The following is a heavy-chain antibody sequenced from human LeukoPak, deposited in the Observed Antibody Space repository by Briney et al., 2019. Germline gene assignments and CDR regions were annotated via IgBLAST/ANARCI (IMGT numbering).Heavy chain of an antibody. CDR1: GGTFPTYT. CDR2: IIPSLRTA. V-gene: IGHV1-69*16. D-gene: IGHD2/OR15-2a*01. J-gene: IGHJ4*02. Sequence: SVKDSCKASGGTFPTYTISWVRQAPGQGLEWMGGIIPSLRTANYAQKFQGRVTITADESTSTAYMELISLRSEDTAVYYCAREALLRGYYFDYWGQGTLVTVSS. CDR3: AREALLRGYYFDY.